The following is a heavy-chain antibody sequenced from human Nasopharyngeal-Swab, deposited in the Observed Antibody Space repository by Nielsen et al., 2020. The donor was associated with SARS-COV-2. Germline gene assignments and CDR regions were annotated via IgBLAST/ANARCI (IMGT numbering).Heavy chain of an antibody. CDR1: GYTFTRYY. J-gene: IGHJ6*02. CDR3: ARPPPYCSGGSCYSDYYYGMDV. D-gene: IGHD2-15*01. V-gene: IGHV1-2*02. CDR2: INPNSGGT. Sequence: ASVKVSCKASGYTFTRYYMHSVRQAPAQGLDWMGWINPNSGGTNYAQKFQGSVTMTRDTSISTAYMELSRLRSDDTAVYYCARPPPYCSGGSCYSDYYYGMDVWGQGTTVTVSS.